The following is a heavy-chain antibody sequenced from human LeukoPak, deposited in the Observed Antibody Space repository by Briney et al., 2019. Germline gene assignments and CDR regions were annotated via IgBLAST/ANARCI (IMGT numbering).Heavy chain of an antibody. V-gene: IGHV1-2*02. Sequence: ASVKVSCKASGYTFTGYYMHWVRQAPGQGLEWMGWINPNSGGTNYAQKFQGRVTMTRDTSISTAYMELSRLRSDDTAVYYCARGGLATMIVEVITSPLYYFDYWGQGTLVTVSS. J-gene: IGHJ4*02. CDR2: INPNSGGT. D-gene: IGHD3-22*01. CDR1: GYTFTGYY. CDR3: ARGGLATMIVEVITSPLYYFDY.